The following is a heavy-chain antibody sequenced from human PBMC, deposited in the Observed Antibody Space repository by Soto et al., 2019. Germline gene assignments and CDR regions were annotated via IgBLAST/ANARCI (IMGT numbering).Heavy chain of an antibody. V-gene: IGHV1-69*13. Sequence: GASVKVSCKASGGTFSSYAISWGRQAPGQGLEWMGGIIPIFGTANYAQKFQGRVTITADESTSTAYMELSSLRSEDTAVYYCARGLGLYYFDYWGQGTLVTVSS. CDR1: GGTFSSYA. CDR2: IIPIFGTA. CDR3: ARGLGLYYFDY. D-gene: IGHD1-26*01. J-gene: IGHJ4*02.